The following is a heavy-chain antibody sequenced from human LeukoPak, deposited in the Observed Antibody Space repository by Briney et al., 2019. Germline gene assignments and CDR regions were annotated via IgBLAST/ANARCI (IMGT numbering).Heavy chain of an antibody. J-gene: IGHJ4*02. CDR3: AKDGSSGDYYYFDY. D-gene: IGHD3-22*01. Sequence: GGSLRLSCAASGFTFSSYAMSWVRQAPGKGLEWVSAISGSGGSTYYADSVKGRFTISRDNSKNALYLQMNSLRAEDTAVYYCAKDGSSGDYYYFDYWGQGSLVTVSS. V-gene: IGHV3-23*01. CDR1: GFTFSSYA. CDR2: ISGSGGST.